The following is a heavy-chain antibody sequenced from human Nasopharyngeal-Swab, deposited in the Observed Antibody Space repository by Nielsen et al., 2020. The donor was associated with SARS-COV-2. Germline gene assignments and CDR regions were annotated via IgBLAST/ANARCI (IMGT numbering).Heavy chain of an antibody. D-gene: IGHD1-1*01. V-gene: IGHV6-1*01. CDR1: GDSVSSTSTG. J-gene: IGHJ6*02. Sequence: SQTLSLTCAISGDSVSSTSTGWNWIRQSPSRGLEWLGRTYYGSKRYTDYAVSVKSRITINADTSKNQFSLQLNSVNPEDTAVYYCARGYLNSGMDVWGQGTTVTVSS. CDR2: TYYGSKRYT. CDR3: ARGYLNSGMDV.